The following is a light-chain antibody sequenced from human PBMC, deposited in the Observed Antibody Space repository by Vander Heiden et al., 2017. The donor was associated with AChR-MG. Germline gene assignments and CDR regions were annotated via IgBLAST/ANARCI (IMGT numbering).Light chain of an antibody. Sequence: QSALTQPASVAGSPGQSITLSCTGTSSDVGGYDYVSWYQQHPGKAPKLMIYDVSKRPSGVSNRFSGSKSGNTASLTISGLQAEDEADYFCSSYTSTSTLWVFGGGTKVTVL. V-gene: IGLV2-14*03. CDR3: SSYTSTSTLWV. CDR1: SSDVGGYDY. J-gene: IGLJ3*02. CDR2: DVS.